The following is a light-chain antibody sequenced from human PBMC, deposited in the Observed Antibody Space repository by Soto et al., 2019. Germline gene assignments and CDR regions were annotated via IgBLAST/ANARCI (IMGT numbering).Light chain of an antibody. Sequence: QSVLTQPPSASGSPGQSVTISCTGTSSDVGGYDYVSWYQQYPGKTPKLMIFEVTKRPSGVPDRFSGSRSGNTASLTVSGLQAEDEADYYRLSYAGTAYVFGTGTKVTVL. CDR1: SSDVGGYDY. V-gene: IGLV2-8*01. CDR2: EVT. J-gene: IGLJ1*01. CDR3: LSYAGTAYV.